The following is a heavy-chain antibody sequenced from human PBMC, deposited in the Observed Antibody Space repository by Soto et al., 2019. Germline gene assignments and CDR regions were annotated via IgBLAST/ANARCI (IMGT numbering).Heavy chain of an antibody. D-gene: IGHD3-22*01. J-gene: IGHJ4*02. CDR3: ARRGSRSSSALPSYDY. Sequence: SETLSLTCAVSSDSIGSGYYCDWIRQPPGKGLEWIGSIFHSGTPYYNPSLKSRLTISMDTSKTQFSLKLTSVTAADTAVYYCARRGSRSSSALPSYDYWGRGILVTAPQ. V-gene: IGHV4-38-2*01. CDR2: IFHSGTP. CDR1: SDSIGSGYY.